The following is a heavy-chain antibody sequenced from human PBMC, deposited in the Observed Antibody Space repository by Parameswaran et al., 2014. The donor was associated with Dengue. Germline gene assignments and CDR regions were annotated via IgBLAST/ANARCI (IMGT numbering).Heavy chain of an antibody. Sequence: WIRQPPGKGLEWVSYISSSSSTIYYADSVKGRFTISRDNAKNSLYLQMNSLRDEDTAVYYCARSGNSGYDYVSWAAGDDYVSRGVMDVWGQGTTVTVSS. CDR2: ISSSSSTI. V-gene: IGHV3-48*02. J-gene: IGHJ6*02. CDR3: ARSGNSGYDYVSWAAGDDYVSRGVMDV. D-gene: IGHD5-12*01.